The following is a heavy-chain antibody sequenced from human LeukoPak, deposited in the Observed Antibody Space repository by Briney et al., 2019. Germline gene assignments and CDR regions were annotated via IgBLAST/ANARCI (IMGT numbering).Heavy chain of an antibody. D-gene: IGHD3-10*02. CDR3: ANGVGVFEEFLGY. V-gene: IGHV3-30*02. Sequence: GGSLRLSCAASGFTFSSYGMHWVRQAPGKGLEWVAFIRYDGSNKYYADSVKGRFTISRDNSKNTLYLQMNSLRAEDTAVYYCANGVGVFEEFLGYWGQGTLVTVSS. CDR1: GFTFSSYG. CDR2: IRYDGSNK. J-gene: IGHJ4*02.